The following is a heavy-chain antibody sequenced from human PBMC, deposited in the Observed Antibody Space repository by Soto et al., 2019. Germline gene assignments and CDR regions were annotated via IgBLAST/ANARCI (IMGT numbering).Heavy chain of an antibody. CDR1: GCTFSSYS. V-gene: IGHV3-21*01. Sequence: PGGSLRLSCAASGCTFSSYSMNWVRQAPGKGLEWVSSISSSSSYIYYADSVKGRFTISRDNAKNSLYLQMNSLRAEDTAVYYCARDQPGYSYGYGLGYWGQGTLVTVSS. D-gene: IGHD5-18*01. J-gene: IGHJ4*02. CDR3: ARDQPGYSYGYGLGY. CDR2: ISSSSSYI.